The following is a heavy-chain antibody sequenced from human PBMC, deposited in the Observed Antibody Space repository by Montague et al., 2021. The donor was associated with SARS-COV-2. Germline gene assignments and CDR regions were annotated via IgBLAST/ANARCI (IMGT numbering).Heavy chain of an antibody. CDR2: TYYRSKWYS. D-gene: IGHD6-19*01. Sequence: CAISGDSVSSNSVAWSWIRRSPSRGLEWLGRTYYRSKWYSDYAPXVRCRLTVNPDASKNEFSLKLNYVTPEDTAVYYCVRYSGWFYFDFWGQGTLVTVSS. CDR3: VRYSGWFYFDF. V-gene: IGHV6-1*01. CDR1: GDSVSSNSVA. J-gene: IGHJ4*02.